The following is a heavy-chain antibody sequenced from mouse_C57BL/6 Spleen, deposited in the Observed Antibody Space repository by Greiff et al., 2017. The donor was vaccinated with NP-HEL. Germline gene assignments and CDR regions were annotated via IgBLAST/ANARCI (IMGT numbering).Heavy chain of an antibody. CDR2: ISYSGST. Sequence: VQLKESGPGMVKPSQSLSLTCTVTGYSITSGYDWHWIRHFPGNKLEWMGYISYSGSTNYNPSLKSRISITHDTSKNHFFLKLNSVTTEDTATYYCASSVVEEDWYFDVWGTGTTVTVSS. CDR1: GYSITSGYD. J-gene: IGHJ1*03. CDR3: ASSVVEEDWYFDV. V-gene: IGHV3-1*01. D-gene: IGHD1-1*01.